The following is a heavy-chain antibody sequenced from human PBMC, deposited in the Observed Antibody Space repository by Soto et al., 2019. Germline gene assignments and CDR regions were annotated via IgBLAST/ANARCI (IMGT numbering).Heavy chain of an antibody. D-gene: IGHD2-15*01. CDR1: GGSISSSSYY. Sequence: QLQLQESGPGLVKPSETLSLTCTVSGGSISSSSYYWGWIRQPPGKGLEWIGSIYYSGSTYYNPSLKSRVTISVDTSKNQFSLKLSSVTAADTAVYYCARRGRDCSGGSSYYYYYYMDVWGKGTTVTVSS. V-gene: IGHV4-39*01. J-gene: IGHJ6*03. CDR3: ARRGRDCSGGSSYYYYYYMDV. CDR2: IYYSGST.